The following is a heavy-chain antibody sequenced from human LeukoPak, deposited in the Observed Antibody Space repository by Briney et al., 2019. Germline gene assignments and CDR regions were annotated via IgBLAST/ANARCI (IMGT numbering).Heavy chain of an antibody. CDR1: GFTFSSYS. Sequence: GSLRLSCAASGFTFSSYSMNWVRQAPGKGLEWIGYIYYSGSTNYNPSLKSRVTISVDTSKNQFSLKLSSVTAADTAVYYCARHSRLESPMDVWGQGTTVTVSS. V-gene: IGHV4-59*08. D-gene: IGHD1-1*01. CDR3: ARHSRLESPMDV. CDR2: IYYSGST. J-gene: IGHJ6*02.